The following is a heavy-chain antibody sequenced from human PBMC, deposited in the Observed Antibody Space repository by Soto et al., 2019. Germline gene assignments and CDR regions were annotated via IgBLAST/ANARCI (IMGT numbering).Heavy chain of an antibody. J-gene: IGHJ4*02. CDR1: GVPFSSYS. V-gene: IGHV3-21*01. CDR2: ISSSSSYI. CDR3: ARQKLWFGELYDY. D-gene: IGHD3-10*01. Sequence: PGGSLRLSCAASGVPFSSYSRNWVRQAPGKGLEWVSSISSSSSYIYYVDSVKGRFTISRDNARNTLYLQMNSLRAEDTAVYYCARQKLWFGELYDYWGQGTLVTVSS.